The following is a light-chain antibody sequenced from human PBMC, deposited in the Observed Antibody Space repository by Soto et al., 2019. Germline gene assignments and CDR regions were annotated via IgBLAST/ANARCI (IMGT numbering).Light chain of an antibody. CDR1: TSSIGSNY. V-gene: IGLV1-47*01. CDR2: RTD. J-gene: IGLJ3*02. Sequence: QSVLTQPPSVSGPPGQRVTISCSGSTSSIGSNYVYWYQQLPGTAPRLLIFRTDQRPSGVPDRFSASKSDNSASLAIRGLRSEDEADYHCASWDDSLNGWVFGGGTKLTVL. CDR3: ASWDDSLNGWV.